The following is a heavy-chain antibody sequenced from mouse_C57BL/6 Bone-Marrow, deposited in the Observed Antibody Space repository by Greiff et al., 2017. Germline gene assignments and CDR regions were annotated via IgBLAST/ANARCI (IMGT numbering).Heavy chain of an antibody. D-gene: IGHD1-1*01. V-gene: IGHV1-74*01. CDR1: GYTFTSYW. Sequence: VQLQQPGAELVKPGASVKVSCKASGYTFTSYWMHWVKQRPGQGLEWIGRIHPSDSDTNYNQKFKGKATLTVDKSSSTAYMQLSSLTSDDSAVYYCAMDYYGSSPYAMDYWGQGTSVTVSS. J-gene: IGHJ4*01. CDR2: IHPSDSDT. CDR3: AMDYYGSSPYAMDY.